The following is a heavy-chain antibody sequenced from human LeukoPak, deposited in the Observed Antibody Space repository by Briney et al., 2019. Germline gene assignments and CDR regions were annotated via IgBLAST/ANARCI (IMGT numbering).Heavy chain of an antibody. CDR3: AKDPGGSGTWYYWYFDP. Sequence: PGGSLRLSCAASGFTFSSYAMSWVRQAPEKGLEWVSAITGDGAKTYYADSVKGRFTISRDNSNNTLYLQMNRLRVEDTAVYFCAKDPGGSGTWYYWYFDPWGRGTLVTVSS. D-gene: IGHD3-16*01. J-gene: IGHJ2*01. CDR1: GFTFSSYA. CDR2: ITGDGAKT. V-gene: IGHV3-23*01.